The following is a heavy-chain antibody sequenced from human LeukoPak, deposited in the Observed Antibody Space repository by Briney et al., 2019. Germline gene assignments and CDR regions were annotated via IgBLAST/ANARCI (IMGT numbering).Heavy chain of an antibody. D-gene: IGHD3-22*01. J-gene: IGHJ3*02. CDR2: IYYSGST. CDR3: ARDRYYYDSSGYYSADAFDI. V-gene: IGHV4-61*01. CDR1: GGSISSSSYY. Sequence: PSETLSLTCTVSGGSISSSSYYWSWIRQPPGKGLEWIGYIYYSGSTNYNPSLKSRVTISVDTSKNQFSLKLSSVTAADTAVYYCARDRYYYDSSGYYSADAFDIWGQGTMVTVSS.